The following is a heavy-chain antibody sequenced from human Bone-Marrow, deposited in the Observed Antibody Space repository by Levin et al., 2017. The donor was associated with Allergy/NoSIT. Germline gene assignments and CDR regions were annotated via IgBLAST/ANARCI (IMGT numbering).Heavy chain of an antibody. Sequence: GESLKISCAASGFTFSDYYMTWIRQAPGKGPEWVANIFGTGNLIFYADSVKGRFTISRDNAKKSLFLQMDSLRVEDTAVYYCARGGARQLVWDAMDVWGQGTTVTVSS. V-gene: IGHV3-11*01. CDR2: IFGTGNLI. J-gene: IGHJ6*02. D-gene: IGHD6-13*01. CDR1: GFTFSDYY. CDR3: ARGGARQLVWDAMDV.